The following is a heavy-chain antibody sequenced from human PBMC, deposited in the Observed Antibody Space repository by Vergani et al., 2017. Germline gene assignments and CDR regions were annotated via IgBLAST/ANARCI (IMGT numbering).Heavy chain of an antibody. D-gene: IGHD3-16*02. CDR3: ASGLGELSPIDY. CDR1: GGTFSSYT. CDR2: IIPILGIA. Sequence: QVQLVQSGAEVKKPGSSVKVSCKASGGTFSSYTISWVRQAPGQGLEWMGRIIPILGIANYAQKFQGRVTITADKSTSTAYMELSSLRSEDTAVYYCASGLGELSPIDYWGQGTLVTVSS. J-gene: IGHJ4*02. V-gene: IGHV1-69*02.